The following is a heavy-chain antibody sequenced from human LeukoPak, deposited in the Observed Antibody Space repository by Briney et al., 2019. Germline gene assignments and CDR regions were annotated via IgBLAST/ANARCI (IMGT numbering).Heavy chain of an antibody. CDR3: ARDFPPGIAVAGAFDI. J-gene: IGHJ3*02. D-gene: IGHD6-19*01. CDR1: GGSISSYY. Sequence: SETLSLTCTVSGGSISSYYWSWIRQPAGKGLEWIGRIYTSGSTNYNPSLKSRVTMSVDTSKNQFSLKLSSVTAADTAVSYCARDFPPGIAVAGAFDIWGQGTMVTVSS. V-gene: IGHV4-4*07. CDR2: IYTSGST.